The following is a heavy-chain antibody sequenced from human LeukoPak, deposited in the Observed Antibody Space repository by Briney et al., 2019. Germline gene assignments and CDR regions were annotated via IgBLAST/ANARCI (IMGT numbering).Heavy chain of an antibody. CDR1: GFTFSGYT. J-gene: IGHJ4*02. CDR2: ISSSSDYI. CDR3: AKWGAQSGNYRVVDC. D-gene: IGHD3-10*01. V-gene: IGHV3-21*04. Sequence: GGSLRLSCATSGFTFSGYTMNWVRQTPGKGLGWVSSISSSSDYIYYADSVKGRFTISRDNSNDSLYLQMSSLRVEDTAVYYCAKWGAQSGNYRVVDCWGRGTLVTVSS.